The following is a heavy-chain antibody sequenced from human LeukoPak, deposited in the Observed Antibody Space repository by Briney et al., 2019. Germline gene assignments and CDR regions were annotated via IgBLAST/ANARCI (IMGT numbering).Heavy chain of an antibody. CDR1: GFTFSSYW. V-gene: IGHV3-7*01. Sequence: PGGSLRLSCAASGFTFSSYWMSWVRQAPGKGLEWVANIKQDGSEKYYVDSVKGRFTISRDNAKNSLYLQMNSLRAEDTAVYYCARDTSSSGWYPSGAFDIWGQGTMVTVSS. D-gene: IGHD6-19*01. CDR3: ARDTSSSGWYPSGAFDI. J-gene: IGHJ3*02. CDR2: IKQDGSEK.